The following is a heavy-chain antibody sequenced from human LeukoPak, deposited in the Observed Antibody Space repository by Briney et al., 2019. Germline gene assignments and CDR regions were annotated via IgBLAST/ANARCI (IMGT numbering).Heavy chain of an antibody. J-gene: IGHJ6*02. Sequence: ASVKVSCKASGYNFISYYMHWVRQAPGQGLEWMGIINPSGGSTSYAQKFQDRVTMTRDTSTSIVYMELSSLKSEDTAVYYCAREDVVLVDAVRYYYYGMDVWGQGTTVTVSS. D-gene: IGHD2-8*01. CDR2: INPSGGST. CDR1: GYNFISYY. CDR3: AREDVVLVDAVRYYYYGMDV. V-gene: IGHV1-46*01.